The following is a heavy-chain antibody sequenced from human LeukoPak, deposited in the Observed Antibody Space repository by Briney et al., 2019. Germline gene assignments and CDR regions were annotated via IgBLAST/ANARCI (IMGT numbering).Heavy chain of an antibody. V-gene: IGHV1-2*02. Sequence: GASVKVSCKASGYTFAGYYMHWVRQAPGQGLEWMGWINPNSGGTNYAQKFQGRVTMTRDTSISTAYMELSRLRSDDTAVYYCARGAFPTLLYFDYWGQGTLVTVSS. CDR2: INPNSGGT. CDR3: ARGAFPTLLYFDY. J-gene: IGHJ4*02. CDR1: GYTFAGYY. D-gene: IGHD2/OR15-2a*01.